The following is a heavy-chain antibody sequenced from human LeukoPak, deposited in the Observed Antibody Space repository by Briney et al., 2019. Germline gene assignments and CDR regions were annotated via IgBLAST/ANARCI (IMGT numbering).Heavy chain of an antibody. CDR3: ARTTLWFGEFAFDY. D-gene: IGHD3-10*01. CDR2: IYYSGST. CDR1: GGSISSYY. Sequence: PETLSLTCTVSGGSISSYYWSWIRQPPGKGLEWIGYIYYSGSTNYNPSLKSRVTISVDTSKNQFSLKLSSVTAADTAVYYCARTTLWFGEFAFDYWGQGTLVTVSS. V-gene: IGHV4-59*01. J-gene: IGHJ4*02.